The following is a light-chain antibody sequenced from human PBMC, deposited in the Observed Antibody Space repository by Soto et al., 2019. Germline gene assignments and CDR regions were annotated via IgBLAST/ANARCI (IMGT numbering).Light chain of an antibody. CDR3: QQDNNWPRT. J-gene: IGKJ1*01. V-gene: IGKV3-15*01. CDR1: QSIGRD. CDR2: GAS. Sequence: EIVMTQSPGTLSVSPGEGATLSCWASQSIGRDVAWYQQRPGQAPRLLIYGASTKAPGIPARFSGSGSGTDFTLTISGLLSEDFALYACQQDNNWPRTFGQGTNV.